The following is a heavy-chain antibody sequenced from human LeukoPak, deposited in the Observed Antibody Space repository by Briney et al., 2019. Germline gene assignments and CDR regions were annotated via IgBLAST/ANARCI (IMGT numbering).Heavy chain of an antibody. CDR3: ASAHGGSGYDRPFDY. V-gene: IGHV3-48*03. D-gene: IGHD5-12*01. J-gene: IGHJ4*02. Sequence: GGSLRFSCTASKFFFSTYDMNWVRQVPGKGLEWVSYIDSSASTTYYAGSVQGRFTVSRDNAKNSLYLQMTSLRVEDTAFYYCASAHGGSGYDRPFDYWGQGTLVTVSS. CDR1: KFFFSTYD. CDR2: IDSSASTT.